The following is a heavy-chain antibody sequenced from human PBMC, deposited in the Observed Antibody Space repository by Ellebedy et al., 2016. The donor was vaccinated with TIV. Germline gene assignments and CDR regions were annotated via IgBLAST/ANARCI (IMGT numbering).Heavy chain of an antibody. CDR3: AKDPFWSGYYTNYMDV. CDR2: ISGSGGST. V-gene: IGHV3-23*01. J-gene: IGHJ6*03. CDR1: GFTFSSYA. Sequence: GGSLRLSXAASGFTFSSYAMSWVRQAPGKGLEWVSAISGSGGSTYYADSVKGRFTISRDNSKNTLYLQMNSLRAEDTAVYYCAKDPFWSGYYTNYMDVWGKGTTVTVSS. D-gene: IGHD3-3*01.